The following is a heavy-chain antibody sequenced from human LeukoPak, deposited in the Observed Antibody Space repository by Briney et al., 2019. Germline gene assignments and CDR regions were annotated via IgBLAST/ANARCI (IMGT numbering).Heavy chain of an antibody. D-gene: IGHD6-13*01. CDR2: INHSGST. J-gene: IGHJ6*02. Sequence: SETLSLTCAVYGGSFSGYYWNWISQPPGKGLEWIEEINHSGSTYYNPSLKSRVTISVDTSKNQFSLKLSSVTAADTAVYYCAREKVRLGSSWYVTEYGMDVWGQGTTVTVSS. CDR3: AREKVRLGSSWYVTEYGMDV. CDR1: GGSFSGYY. V-gene: IGHV4-34*01.